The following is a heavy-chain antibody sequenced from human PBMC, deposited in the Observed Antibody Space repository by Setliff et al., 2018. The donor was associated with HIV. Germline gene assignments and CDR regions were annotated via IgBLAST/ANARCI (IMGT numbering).Heavy chain of an antibody. J-gene: IGHJ6*02. CDR1: GFTFSSYA. V-gene: IGHV3-23*01. CDR2: ISGSGGST. CDR3: ARKLLTRPNYYGIDV. D-gene: IGHD2-15*01. Sequence: GGSLRLSCAASGFTFSSYAMSWVRQAPGKGLEWVSAISGSGGSTYYADSVKGRFTISRDNAKNSLYLQMNSLRAEDTAVYYCARKLLTRPNYYGIDVWGQGTTVTVSS.